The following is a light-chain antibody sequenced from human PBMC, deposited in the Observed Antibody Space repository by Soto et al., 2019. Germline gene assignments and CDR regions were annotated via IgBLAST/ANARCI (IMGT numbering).Light chain of an antibody. J-gene: IGKJ1*01. CDR2: AAS. CDR1: QSISSY. CDR3: QHYNSWPRTWT. Sequence: DIKMTQSPSSLSASVGDRVTITCRASQSISSYLNWYQQKPGKAPKLLIYAASSLQSGVPSRFSGSGSGTDFTLTISSLQPEDFAVYHCQHYNSWPRTWTFGQGTKVDI. V-gene: IGKV1-39*01.